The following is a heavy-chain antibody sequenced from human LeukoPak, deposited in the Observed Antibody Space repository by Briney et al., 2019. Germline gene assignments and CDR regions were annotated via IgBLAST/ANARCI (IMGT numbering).Heavy chain of an antibody. CDR2: VHYTGRT. V-gene: IGHV4-59*01. Sequence: SETLSLSCTVSGGSISGFYWSWIRQPPGKGLEWIAYVHYTGRTKYNPSLKSRITIPLDTSKNQVSLKLSSVTAADTAVYYCARAEWYSSSWPNAFDIWGQGTMVTVSS. J-gene: IGHJ3*02. D-gene: IGHD6-13*01. CDR3: ARAEWYSSSWPNAFDI. CDR1: GGSISGFY.